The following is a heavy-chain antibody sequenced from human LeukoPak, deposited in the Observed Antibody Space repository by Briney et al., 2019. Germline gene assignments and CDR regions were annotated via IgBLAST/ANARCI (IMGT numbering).Heavy chain of an antibody. J-gene: IGHJ4*02. Sequence: ASVKVSCKASGYTFPSYFMHWVRQAPGQGLEWMGIINPTGGSTTYAQKFQGRVTMTRGTSTSTVYMELSSLRSDDTAVYYCARNDYGDPPADWWGQGTLVTVSS. CDR2: INPTGGST. CDR3: ARNDYGDPPADW. D-gene: IGHD4-17*01. V-gene: IGHV1-46*01. CDR1: GYTFPSYF.